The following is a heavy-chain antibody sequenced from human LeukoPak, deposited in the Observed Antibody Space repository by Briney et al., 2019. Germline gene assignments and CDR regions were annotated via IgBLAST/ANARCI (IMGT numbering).Heavy chain of an antibody. CDR3: ARSPTYDFWSGYFDY. J-gene: IGHJ4*02. V-gene: IGHV4-34*01. D-gene: IGHD3-3*01. CDR2: INHRGST. CDR1: GGSFSGYY. Sequence: PSETLSLTCAVYGGSFSGYYWSWIRQPPGKGLEWIGEINHRGSTNYNPSLKSRVTISVDTSKNQFSLKLSSVTAADTAVYYCARSPTYDFWSGYFDYWGQGTLVTVSS.